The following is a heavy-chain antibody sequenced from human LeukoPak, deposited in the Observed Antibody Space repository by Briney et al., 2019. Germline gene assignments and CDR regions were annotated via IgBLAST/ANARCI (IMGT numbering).Heavy chain of an antibody. CDR2: IYSGGNT. J-gene: IGHJ4*02. V-gene: IGHV3-53*01. CDR1: GVTVSTNY. D-gene: IGHD3-22*01. CDR3: ARADYYDSSGYNYY. Sequence: GGSLRLSCAASGVTVSTNYMSWVRQAPGKGLEWVSVIYSGGNTNYTDSVKGRFTISRYNSKHTLYLQSTSLRAEDTDVYYCARADYYDSSGYNYYWGQGTLVSVSS.